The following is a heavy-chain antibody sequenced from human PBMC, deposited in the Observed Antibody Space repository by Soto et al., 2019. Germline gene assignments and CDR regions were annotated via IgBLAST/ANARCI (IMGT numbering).Heavy chain of an antibody. D-gene: IGHD6-6*01. V-gene: IGHV1-69*13. CDR2: IIPIFGTA. CDR1: GGTFSSYA. Sequence: ASVKVSCKASGGTFSSYAISWVRQAPGQGLEWMGGIIPIFGTANYAQKFQGRVTITADESTSTAYMELSSLRSEDTAVYYCAAEYSSSSYVSVRYYGMDVWGQGTTVTVSS. CDR3: AAEYSSSSYVSVRYYGMDV. J-gene: IGHJ6*02.